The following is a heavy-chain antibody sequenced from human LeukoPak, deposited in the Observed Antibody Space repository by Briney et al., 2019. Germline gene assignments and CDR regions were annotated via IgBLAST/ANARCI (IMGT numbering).Heavy chain of an antibody. J-gene: IGHJ3*02. CDR1: GFTFSSYT. V-gene: IGHV3-21*01. CDR2: ISSRTSNI. Sequence: GGSLRLSCAASGFTFSSYTMNWVRQAPGKGLEWVSSISSRTSNIYYADSVKGRFTISRDDAKSSLYLQMNSLRAEDTALYYCVRDSSGSYYVDAFDIWGQRTMVTVSS. CDR3: VRDSSGSYYVDAFDI. D-gene: IGHD1-26*01.